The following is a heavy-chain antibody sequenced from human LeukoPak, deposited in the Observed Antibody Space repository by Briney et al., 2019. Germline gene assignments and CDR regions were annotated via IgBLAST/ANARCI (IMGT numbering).Heavy chain of an antibody. D-gene: IGHD6-19*01. Sequence: GASVKVSCKASGYTFTSYYMHWVRQAPGQGLEWMGIINPSGGSTSYAQKFQGRVTMTRDTSTSTVYMELSSLRSEDTAVYYCARIRPWKSWGVYSSGWYGIGYWGQGTLVTVSS. CDR3: ARIRPWKSWGVYSSGWYGIGY. J-gene: IGHJ4*02. CDR1: GYTFTSYY. CDR2: INPSGGST. V-gene: IGHV1-46*01.